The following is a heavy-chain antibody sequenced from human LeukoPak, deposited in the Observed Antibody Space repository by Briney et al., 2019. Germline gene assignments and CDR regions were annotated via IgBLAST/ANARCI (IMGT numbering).Heavy chain of an antibody. CDR1: GYTFTGYY. J-gene: IGHJ4*03. Sequence: ASVKVSCKASGYTFTGYYIHWVRQAPGQGLEWMGWINPNSGGTNYAQKFQGRVTMTRDTFISTAYMELSRLRSDDTAVYYCARGYYGSGSYPEIDYWGQGTTVTVSS. D-gene: IGHD3-10*01. CDR3: ARGYYGSGSYPEIDY. CDR2: INPNSGGT. V-gene: IGHV1-2*02.